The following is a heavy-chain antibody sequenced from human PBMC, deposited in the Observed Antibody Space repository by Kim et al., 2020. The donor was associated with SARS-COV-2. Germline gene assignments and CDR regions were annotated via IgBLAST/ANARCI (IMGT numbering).Heavy chain of an antibody. D-gene: IGHD2-21*01. J-gene: IGHJ1*01. Sequence: GGSLRLSCAASGFTFNTYPFHWVRQSPGKGLEWVAVISYDGKIQKYADSVKGRFTISRDDSRNTLYLQMNSLRAEDTALYYCARDKFRGHPDDFGVWGQG. CDR3: ARDKFRGHPDDFGV. V-gene: IGHV3-30*04. CDR1: GFTFNTYP. CDR2: ISYDGKIQ.